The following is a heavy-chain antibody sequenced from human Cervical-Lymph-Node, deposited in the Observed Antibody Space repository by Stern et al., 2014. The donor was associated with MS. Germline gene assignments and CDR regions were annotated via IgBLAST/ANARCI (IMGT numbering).Heavy chain of an antibody. J-gene: IGHJ6*02. CDR3: AAEGKYMRSGIYQYTGMDV. CDR1: GFTFPRSA. CDR2: IVLDCADS. Sequence: VQLVDSGSEVPRPGTSVRVSCKASGFTFPRSAMQWVRPALVQSLEWVGFIVLDCADSRSAPKLHGRVTISRDMSASLVNMELSSRRSEDTDVYYCAAEGKYMRSGIYQYTGMDVWGQGTTVTVSS. V-gene: IGHV1-58*02. D-gene: IGHD3-10*01.